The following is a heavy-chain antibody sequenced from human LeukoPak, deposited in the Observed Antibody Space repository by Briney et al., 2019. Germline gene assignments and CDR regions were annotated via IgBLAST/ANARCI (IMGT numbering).Heavy chain of an antibody. Sequence: GGSLRLSCAASGFTFSSYWMSWVRQAPGKGLEWVANIKQDGSEKYYADSVKGRFTISRDNIKNTLYLQMSSLRAEDTAVYYCARDDAALRIFDYWGQGTLVTVSS. CDR2: IKQDGSEK. J-gene: IGHJ4*02. CDR1: GFTFSSYW. CDR3: ARDDAALRIFDY. D-gene: IGHD3-3*01. V-gene: IGHV3-7*01.